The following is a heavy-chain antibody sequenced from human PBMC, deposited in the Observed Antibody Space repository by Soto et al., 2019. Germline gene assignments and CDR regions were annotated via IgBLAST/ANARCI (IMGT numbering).Heavy chain of an antibody. J-gene: IGHJ5*02. CDR3: ARHPLWLGELLSSNWLDP. D-gene: IGHD3-10*01. V-gene: IGHV4-39*01. CDR1: GGSISGSDYH. Sequence: QLQLQESGPGLVKPSETLSLTCTVSGGSISGSDYHWGWIRQPPGKGLEWIATIYYSGSTYYNPSLKSRVIISVDTSKNQFSRKLSSVTAADTAVYYCARHPLWLGELLSSNWLDPWGQGTLVTVSS. CDR2: IYYSGST.